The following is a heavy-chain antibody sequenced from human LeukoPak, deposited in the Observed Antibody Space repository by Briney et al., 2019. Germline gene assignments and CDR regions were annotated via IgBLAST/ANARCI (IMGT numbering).Heavy chain of an antibody. CDR1: GLTFSSHW. V-gene: IGHV3-74*01. Sequence: GGSLRLSCAASGLTFSSHWMHWVRQAPGKGLVWVSRITNDGSSTTYADSVKGRFTISRDNSDNKVYLQMNSLRPEDTAMYFCARGKLDSYDSSDFFGPLDCWGQGTLVTVSS. CDR3: ARGKLDSYDSSDFFGPLDC. D-gene: IGHD3-22*01. J-gene: IGHJ4*02. CDR2: ITNDGSST.